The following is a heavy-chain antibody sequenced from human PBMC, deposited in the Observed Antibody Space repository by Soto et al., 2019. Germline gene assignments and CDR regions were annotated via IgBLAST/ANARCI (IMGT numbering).Heavy chain of an antibody. V-gene: IGHV4-34*01. CDR2: INHSGST. Sequence: SETLSLTCAVYGGSFSGYYWSWIRQPPGKGLEWIGEINHSGSTNYNPSLKSRVTISVDTSKNQFSLRLSSVTAADTAVYYCARSNYYDSSGYLNGFDPWGQGTLVTVSS. J-gene: IGHJ5*02. D-gene: IGHD3-22*01. CDR1: GGSFSGYY. CDR3: ARSNYYDSSGYLNGFDP.